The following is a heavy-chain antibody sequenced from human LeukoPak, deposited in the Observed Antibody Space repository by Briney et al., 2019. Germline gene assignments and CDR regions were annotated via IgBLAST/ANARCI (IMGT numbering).Heavy chain of an antibody. CDR2: ISGSGGST. V-gene: IGHV3-23*01. Sequence: GGSLRLSCAASGFTFSSYGMSWVRQAPGKGLEWVSAISGSGGSTYYADSVKGRFTISRDNSKNTLYLQMNSLRAEDTAVYYCASPKSDYYDSSGYDYWGQGTLVTVSS. CDR3: ASPKSDYYDSSGYDY. D-gene: IGHD3-22*01. J-gene: IGHJ4*02. CDR1: GFTFSSYG.